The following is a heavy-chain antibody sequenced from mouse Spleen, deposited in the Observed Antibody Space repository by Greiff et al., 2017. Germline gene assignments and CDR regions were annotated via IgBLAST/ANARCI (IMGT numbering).Heavy chain of an antibody. CDR3: ARGDMITTGFDY. CDR1: GYTFTSYW. Sequence: QVHVKQPGAELVKPGASVKLSCKASGYTFTSYWMHWVKQRPGQGLEWIGMIHPNSGSTNYNEKFKSKATLTVDKSSSTAYMQLSSLTSEDSAVYYCARGDMITTGFDYWGQGTTLTVSS. CDR2: IHPNSGST. J-gene: IGHJ2*01. D-gene: IGHD2-4*01. V-gene: IGHV1-64*01.